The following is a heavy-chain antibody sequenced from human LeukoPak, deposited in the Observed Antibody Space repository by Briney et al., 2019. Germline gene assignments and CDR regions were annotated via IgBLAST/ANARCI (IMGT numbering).Heavy chain of an antibody. CDR2: IKGKTDGGTT. CDR1: GFTFSSYS. CDR3: TTDFAAAVQLLSYYYYYMDV. J-gene: IGHJ6*03. V-gene: IGHV3-15*01. D-gene: IGHD6-13*01. Sequence: GGSLRLSCAASGFTFSSYSMNWVRQAPGKGLEWVGRIKGKTDGGTTDYAAPVKGRFTISRDDSKNTLYLQMNSLKTEDTAVYYCTTDFAAAVQLLSYYYYYMDVWGKGTTVTVSS.